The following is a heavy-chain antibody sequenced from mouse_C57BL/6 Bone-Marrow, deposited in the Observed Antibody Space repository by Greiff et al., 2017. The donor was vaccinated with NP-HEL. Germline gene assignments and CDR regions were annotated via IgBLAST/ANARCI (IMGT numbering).Heavy chain of an antibody. CDR2: IYPRSGNT. V-gene: IGHV1-81*01. CDR1: GYTFTSYG. Sequence: QVQLQQSGAELARPGASVKLSCKASGYTFTSYGISWVKQRTGQGLEWIGEIYPRSGNTYYNEKFKGKATLTADKSSSTAYMELRSLTSEDSAVYFCARDGYQIFTYWGQGTLVTVSA. D-gene: IGHD2-3*01. CDR3: ARDGYQIFTY. J-gene: IGHJ3*01.